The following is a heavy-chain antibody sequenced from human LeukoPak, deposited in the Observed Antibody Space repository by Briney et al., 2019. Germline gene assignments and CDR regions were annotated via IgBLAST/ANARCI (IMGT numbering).Heavy chain of an antibody. CDR3: AKISPYSSSGRRNYYYYYMDV. V-gene: IGHV3-30*02. J-gene: IGHJ6*03. CDR2: IRYDGSNK. CDR1: GFTFSSYG. D-gene: IGHD6-6*01. Sequence: PGGSVRLSCSASGFTFSSYGMHWLRPAPGKGLEWGAFIRYDGSNKYYANSVKGRFTISRDNSKNTLYLQMNSLRAEDTAVYYCAKISPYSSSGRRNYYYYYMDVWGKGTTVTVSS.